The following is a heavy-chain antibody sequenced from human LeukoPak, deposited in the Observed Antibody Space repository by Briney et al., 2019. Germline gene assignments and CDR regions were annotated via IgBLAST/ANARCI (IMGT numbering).Heavy chain of an antibody. V-gene: IGHV1-69*06. J-gene: IGHJ6*04. D-gene: IGHD3-9*01. CDR2: IIPIFGTA. Sequence: SVKVSCKASGGTFSSYAISWVRQAPGQGLEWMGGIIPIFGTANYAQKFQGRVTITADKSTSTAYMELRSLRSDDTAVYYCARVDYDILTLDVWGKGTTVTISS. CDR3: ARVDYDILTLDV. CDR1: GGTFSSYA.